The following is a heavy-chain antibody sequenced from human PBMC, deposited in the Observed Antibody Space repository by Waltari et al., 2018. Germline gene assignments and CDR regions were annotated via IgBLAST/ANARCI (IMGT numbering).Heavy chain of an antibody. CDR2: IIPTRGRA. Sequence: QVQLVQSGAEVKKPGSSVKVSCKASGGTFSSYAISWVRQAPGQGLEWLGGIIPTRGRANHAQKFQGRVTITTDESTSTAYMELSSLRSEDTAVYYCARAPTYYDFWSGYQLDYWGQGTLVTVSS. D-gene: IGHD3-3*01. CDR3: ARAPTYYDFWSGYQLDY. J-gene: IGHJ4*02. V-gene: IGHV1-69*05. CDR1: GGTFSSYA.